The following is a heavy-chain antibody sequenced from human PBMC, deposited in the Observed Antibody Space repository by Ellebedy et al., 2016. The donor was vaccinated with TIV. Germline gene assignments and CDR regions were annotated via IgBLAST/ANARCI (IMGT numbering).Heavy chain of an antibody. D-gene: IGHD5-24*01. J-gene: IGHJ5*02. Sequence: PGGSLRLSCAASGFTFSNYGIHRVRQAPGKGLEWVAVVSYDGNKKYYADSVKGRFTISRDNSRTTLYLHMDSLAPEDTAGYYCAKDAWEKARISWEHDTWGRGTLVIVSS. CDR2: VSYDGNKK. CDR3: AKDAWEKARISWEHDT. V-gene: IGHV3-30*18. CDR1: GFTFSNYG.